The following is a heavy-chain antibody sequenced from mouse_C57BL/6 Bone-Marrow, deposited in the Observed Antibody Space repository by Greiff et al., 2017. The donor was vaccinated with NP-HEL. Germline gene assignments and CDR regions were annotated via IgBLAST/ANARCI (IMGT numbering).Heavy chain of an antibody. V-gene: IGHV3-6*01. Sequence: EVQLQESGPGFVKPSQSLSLTCSVTGYSITSGYYWNWIRQFPGNKLEWMGYISYDGSNNYNPSLKNRISITRDTSKNQFFLKLNSVTTEDTATYYCAREGWLRGAYWGQGTLVTVSA. CDR3: AREGWLRGAY. J-gene: IGHJ3*01. CDR2: ISYDGSN. D-gene: IGHD2-2*01. CDR1: GYSITSGYY.